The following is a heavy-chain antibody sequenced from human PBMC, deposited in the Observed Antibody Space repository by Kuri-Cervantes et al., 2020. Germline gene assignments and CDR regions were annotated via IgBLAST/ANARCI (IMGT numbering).Heavy chain of an antibody. J-gene: IGHJ3*02. Sequence: GSLRLSCTVSGGSISSSSYYWGWIRQPPGKGLEWIGSIYYSGSTYYNPSLKSRVTISVDTSKNQFSLKLSSVTAADTAVYYCARESSGWSGAFDIWGQGTMVTVSS. CDR1: GGSISSSSYY. CDR3: ARESSGWSGAFDI. CDR2: IYYSGST. V-gene: IGHV4-39*07. D-gene: IGHD6-19*01.